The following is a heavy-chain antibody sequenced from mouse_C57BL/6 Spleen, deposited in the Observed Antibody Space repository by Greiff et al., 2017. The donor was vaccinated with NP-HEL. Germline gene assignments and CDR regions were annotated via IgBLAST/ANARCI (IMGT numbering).Heavy chain of an antibody. V-gene: IGHV1-15*01. Sequence: QVQLKESGAELVRPGASVTLSCKASGYTFTDYEMHWVKQTPVHGLEWIGAIDPETGGTAYNQKFKGKAILTADKSSSTAYMELRSLTSEDSAVYYCTRGLGRGGFDYWGQGTTLTVSS. CDR1: GYTFTDYE. D-gene: IGHD4-1*01. J-gene: IGHJ2*01. CDR2: IDPETGGT. CDR3: TRGLGRGGFDY.